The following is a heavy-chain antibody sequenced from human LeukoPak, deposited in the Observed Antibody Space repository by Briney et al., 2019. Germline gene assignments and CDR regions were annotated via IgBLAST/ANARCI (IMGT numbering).Heavy chain of an antibody. J-gene: IGHJ5*02. CDR2: IYHSGST. D-gene: IGHD1-14*01. Sequence: PSGTLSLTCAVSGGSISSTNWWSWVRQPPGQGLEWIGEIYHSGSTDYNPSLKSRVTISVDTSKNQFSLKLSSVTAADTAVYYCARHRRYGNWFDPWGQGTPVTVSS. V-gene: IGHV4-4*02. CDR1: GGSISSTNW. CDR3: ARHRRYGNWFDP.